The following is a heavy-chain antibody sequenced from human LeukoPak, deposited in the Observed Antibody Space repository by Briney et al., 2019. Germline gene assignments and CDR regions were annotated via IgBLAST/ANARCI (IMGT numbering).Heavy chain of an antibody. Sequence: SETLSLTCGVSGYSISRGYYWAWIRQPPGKGLEWIGTIYHIGSTYYTPSLGSRVTISVDTSKNEFSLNLKSVSAADTAAYYCARAGWIITSGIDYWGQGALVTVSS. CDR1: GYSISRGYY. CDR3: ARAGWIITSGIDY. J-gene: IGHJ4*02. D-gene: IGHD3-10*01. V-gene: IGHV4-38-2*01. CDR2: IYHIGST.